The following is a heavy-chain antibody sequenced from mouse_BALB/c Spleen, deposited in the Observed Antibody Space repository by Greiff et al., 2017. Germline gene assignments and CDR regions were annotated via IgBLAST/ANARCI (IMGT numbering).Heavy chain of an antibody. D-gene: IGHD1-1*01. J-gene: IGHJ4*01. V-gene: IGHV1-67*01. CDR1: SYTFTDYA. CDR2: ISTYYGNT. CDR3: ARNYGSSPYYYAMDY. Sequence: VQLQQSGPELVRPGVSVKISCKGSSYTFTDYAMHWVKQSHAKSLEWIGVISTYYGNTNYNQKFKGKATMTVDKSSSTAYMELARLTSEDSAVYYCARNYGSSPYYYAMDYWGQGTSVTVSS.